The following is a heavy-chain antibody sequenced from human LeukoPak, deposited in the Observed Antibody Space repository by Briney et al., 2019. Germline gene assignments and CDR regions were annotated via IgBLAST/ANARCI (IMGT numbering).Heavy chain of an antibody. CDR3: ARDRAAGTLDF. Sequence: SETLSLTCTVSSGSIIGYYWAWIREPPGKGLEWIGYIQYSGTTEYNPSLASRATISVDTAKDQFSLNLRSVTAADTAVYYCARDRAAGTLDFWGQGTLVTVSS. J-gene: IGHJ4*02. D-gene: IGHD6-13*01. CDR2: IQYSGTT. V-gene: IGHV4-59*01. CDR1: SGSIIGYY.